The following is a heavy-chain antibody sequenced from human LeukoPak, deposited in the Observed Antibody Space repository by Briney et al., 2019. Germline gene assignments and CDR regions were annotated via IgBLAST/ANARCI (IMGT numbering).Heavy chain of an antibody. D-gene: IGHD2-2*01. J-gene: IGHJ5*02. CDR1: GGSFSGYY. CDR2: INHSGST. Sequence: SETLSLTCAVYGGSFSGYYWSWIRQPPGKGLEWIGEINHSGSTNYNPSLKSRVTISVDTSKNQFSLKLSPVTAADTAVYYCASSSPTNWFDPWGQGTLVTVSS. V-gene: IGHV4-34*01. CDR3: ASSSPTNWFDP.